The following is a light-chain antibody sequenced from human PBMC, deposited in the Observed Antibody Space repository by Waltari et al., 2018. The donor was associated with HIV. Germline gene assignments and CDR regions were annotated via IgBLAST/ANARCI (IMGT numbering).Light chain of an antibody. J-gene: IGLJ3*02. Sequence: QSVLTQPPSASGTPGQRVTISCSGSSSNIGSNTVSCFQQLPGTAPQLLIYSNNPRPSGVPDRFSGSQSGTSASLAITGLQSEDEADYYCAAWDDSLNGWVFGGGTKLTVL. CDR3: AAWDDSLNGWV. CDR1: SSNIGSNT. V-gene: IGLV1-44*01. CDR2: SNN.